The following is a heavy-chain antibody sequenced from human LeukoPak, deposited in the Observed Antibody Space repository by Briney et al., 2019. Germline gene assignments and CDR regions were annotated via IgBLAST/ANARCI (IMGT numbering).Heavy chain of an antibody. CDR2: INHSGST. J-gene: IGHJ4*02. CDR3: ARAYGSGDY. V-gene: IGHV4-39*07. CDR1: GGSISSGGYY. D-gene: IGHD3-10*01. Sequence: SETLSLTCTVSGGSISSGGYYWSWIRQPPGKGLEWIGEINHSGSTNYNPSLKSRVTIAVDTSKNQFSLKLSSATAADTAVYYCARAYGSGDYWGQGTLVTVSS.